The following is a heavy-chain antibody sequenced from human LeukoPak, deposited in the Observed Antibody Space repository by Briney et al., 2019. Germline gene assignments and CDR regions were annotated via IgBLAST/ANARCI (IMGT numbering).Heavy chain of an antibody. J-gene: IGHJ3*02. CDR1: GYTFTSYG. D-gene: IGHD4-17*01. CDR2: ISAYNGNT. CDR3: ARGKSGHFYGDYGAFDI. Sequence: GASVKVSCKASGYTFTSYGISWVRQAPGQGLEWMGWISAYNGNTNYAQKLQGRVTMTTDTSMSTAYMELRSLRSDDTAVYYCARGKSGHFYGDYGAFDIWGQGTMVTVSS. V-gene: IGHV1-18*01.